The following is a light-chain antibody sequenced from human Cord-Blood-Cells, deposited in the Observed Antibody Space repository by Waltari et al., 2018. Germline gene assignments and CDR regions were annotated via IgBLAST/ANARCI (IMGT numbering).Light chain of an antibody. CDR2: DAS. CDR3: QQYGSSPRT. Sequence: EIVLTQSPATLSLSPGERATLSCRASQSVSSSYLAWYQQKPGLAPRLLIYDASSRATGIPDRFSGSGSGTDFTLTISRREPEDFAVYYCQQYGSSPRTFGQGTKVEIK. J-gene: IGKJ1*01. CDR1: QSVSSSY. V-gene: IGKV3D-20*01.